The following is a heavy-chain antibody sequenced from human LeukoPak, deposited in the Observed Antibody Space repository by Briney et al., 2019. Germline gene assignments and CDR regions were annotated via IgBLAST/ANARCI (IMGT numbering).Heavy chain of an antibody. Sequence: SETLSLTCTVSGGSISNYYWTWIRQPPGMGLEWIAYIYDTGNTRYNPSLQSRVTMSVDTSKNQFSLKLRSVTAADTAVYYCARQNFVVVTAIRIFDYWGQGTLVTVSS. CDR1: GGSISNYY. CDR2: IYDTGNT. CDR3: ARQNFVVVTAIRIFDY. V-gene: IGHV4-59*08. D-gene: IGHD2-21*02. J-gene: IGHJ4*02.